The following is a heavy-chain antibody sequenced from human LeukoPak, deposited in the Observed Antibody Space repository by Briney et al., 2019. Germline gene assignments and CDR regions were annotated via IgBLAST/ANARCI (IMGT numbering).Heavy chain of an antibody. D-gene: IGHD2-21*02. V-gene: IGHV1-8*01. CDR1: GHTFTNYD. CDR2: MNPNTGNA. Sequence: APVKVSCKTSGHTFTNYDINWLRQATGQGLEWMGWMNPNTGNADSAQKFQGRVTMTRNISISTAYMELSSLRFEDTAVYYCARCTGGDCGGAFDIWGQGTMVTVSS. J-gene: IGHJ3*02. CDR3: ARCTGGDCGGAFDI.